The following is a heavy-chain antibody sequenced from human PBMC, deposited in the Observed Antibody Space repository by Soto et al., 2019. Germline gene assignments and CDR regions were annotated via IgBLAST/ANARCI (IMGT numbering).Heavy chain of an antibody. J-gene: IGHJ4*02. CDR3: ATMTTVTYFDY. D-gene: IGHD4-17*01. Sequence: SETLSLTCTVSGGSSSSYYWSWIRQPPGKGLEWIGYIYYSGSTNYNPSLKSRVTISVDTSKNQFSLKLSSVTAADTAVYYCATMTTVTYFDYWGQGTLVTVSS. CDR1: GGSSSSYY. V-gene: IGHV4-59*08. CDR2: IYYSGST.